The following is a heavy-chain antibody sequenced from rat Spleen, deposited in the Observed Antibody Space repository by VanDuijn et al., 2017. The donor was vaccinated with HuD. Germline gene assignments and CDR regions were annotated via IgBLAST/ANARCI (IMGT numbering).Heavy chain of an antibody. CDR3: ARQVGGCDY. CDR2: ISFDGSST. Sequence: EVQLVESGGGLVQPGRSLKLSCAASGFTFSDYNMAWVRQAPKKGLEWVATISFDGSSTYYRDSVKGRFTISRDNAKSTLYLQMDSLRSEDTATYYCARQVGGCDYWGQGVMVTVSS. J-gene: IGHJ2*01. D-gene: IGHD1-6*01. CDR1: GFTFSDYN. V-gene: IGHV5-7*01.